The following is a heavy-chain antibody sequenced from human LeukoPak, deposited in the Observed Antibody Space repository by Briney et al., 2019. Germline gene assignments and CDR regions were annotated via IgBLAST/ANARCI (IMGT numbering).Heavy chain of an antibody. CDR2: ISDTGGST. CDR3: ARGGGPSGTYPYYFDY. D-gene: IGHD3-10*01. V-gene: IGHV3-23*01. CDR1: GFTFSSYA. Sequence: GGSLRLSCATSGFTFSSYAMSWVRQAPGKGLEWVSTISDTGGSTYYADSVKGRFTISRDNSKNPLYLQMNSLRAEDTAVYYCARGGGPSGTYPYYFDYWGQGTLVTVSS. J-gene: IGHJ4*02.